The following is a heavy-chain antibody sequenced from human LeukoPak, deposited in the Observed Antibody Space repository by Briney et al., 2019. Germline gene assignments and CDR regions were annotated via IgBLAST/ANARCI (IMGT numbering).Heavy chain of an antibody. CDR3: ARDSRLSGSGP. CDR1: GYSFTNYD. Sequence: ASVKVSCKASGYSFTNYDINWVRQATGQGLEWMGWINTNTGNPTYAQGFTGRFVFSLDTSVSTAYLQISSLKAEDTAVYYCARDSRLSGSGPWGQGTLVTVSS. CDR2: INTNTGNP. J-gene: IGHJ5*02. V-gene: IGHV7-4-1*02. D-gene: IGHD3-10*01.